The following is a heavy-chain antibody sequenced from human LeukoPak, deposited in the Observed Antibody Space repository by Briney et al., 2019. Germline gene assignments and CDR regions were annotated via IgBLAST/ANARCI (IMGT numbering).Heavy chain of an antibody. D-gene: IGHD6-19*01. CDR2: INSDGSST. Sequence: GGSLRLSCAASGFTFSSYAMSWVRQAPGKGLVWVSRINSDGSSTSYADSVKGRFTISRDNAKNTLYLQMNSLRAEDTAVYYCARAIAVAGTHWFDPWGQGTLVTVSS. CDR3: ARAIAVAGTHWFDP. CDR1: GFTFSSYA. J-gene: IGHJ5*02. V-gene: IGHV3-74*01.